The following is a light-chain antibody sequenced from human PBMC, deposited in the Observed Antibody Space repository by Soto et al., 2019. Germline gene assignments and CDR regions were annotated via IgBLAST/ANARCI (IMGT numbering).Light chain of an antibody. V-gene: IGKV3-20*01. CDR3: QQYGSSPWT. J-gene: IGKJ1*01. CDR1: QSVSTRH. CDR2: GAF. Sequence: IVLTQSPGTLSLSPGERATLSCRASQSVSTRHLAWYQQKPGQAPRLLMYGAFIRATGIPDRISRSGSGTDFSLTISRLEPEDFAVYYCQQYGSSPWTFGQGTTVEIK.